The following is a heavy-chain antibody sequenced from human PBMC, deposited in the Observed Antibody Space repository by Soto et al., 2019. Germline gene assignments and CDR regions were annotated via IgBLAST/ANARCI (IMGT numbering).Heavy chain of an antibody. V-gene: IGHV3-30-3*01. D-gene: IGHD5-18*01. Sequence: GGSLRLSCAASGFTFSSYAMHWVRQAPGKGLEWVAVISYDGSNKYYADSVKGRFTISRDNSKNTLYLQMNSLRAEDTAVYYCANAGYSYDYGMDVWGQGTTVTVSS. J-gene: IGHJ6*02. CDR1: GFTFSSYA. CDR3: ANAGYSYDYGMDV. CDR2: ISYDGSNK.